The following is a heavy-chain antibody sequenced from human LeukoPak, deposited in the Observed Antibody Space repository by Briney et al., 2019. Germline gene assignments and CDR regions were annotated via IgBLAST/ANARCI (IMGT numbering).Heavy chain of an antibody. Sequence: SETLSLTCTVSGGSISTYYWSWIRQPPGKGLEWIGHLFYSGNTKYNPSLKSRVTISEDTSKNQFSLKLSSVTAADTAVYYCARAGFYDFWSGYYPEFDYWGQGTLVTVSS. CDR3: ARAGFYDFWSGYYPEFDY. D-gene: IGHD3-3*01. V-gene: IGHV4-59*08. J-gene: IGHJ4*02. CDR2: LFYSGNT. CDR1: GGSISTYY.